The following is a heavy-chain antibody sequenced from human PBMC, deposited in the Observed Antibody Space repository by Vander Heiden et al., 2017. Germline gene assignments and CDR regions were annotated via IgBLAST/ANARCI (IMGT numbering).Heavy chain of an antibody. D-gene: IGHD1-26*01. CDR1: GFTFSDHH. J-gene: IGHJ4*02. CDR2: ARNEPNSFTP. V-gene: IGHV3-72*01. Sequence: EVQLVESGGGLVQPGGSLRLSCAASGFTFSDHHMDWVRQAPGKGLEWIGRARNEPNSFTPEYAASVKGRFTVSRDDSKSSSYLQMDSLKTEDTAVYYCVKSRVGSILDYWGQGTLVTVSS. CDR3: VKSRVGSILDY.